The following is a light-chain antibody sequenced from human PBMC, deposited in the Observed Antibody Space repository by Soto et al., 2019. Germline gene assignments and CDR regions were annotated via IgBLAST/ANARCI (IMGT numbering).Light chain of an antibody. CDR1: QSVTTW. J-gene: IGKJ5*01. V-gene: IGKV1-5*03. CDR3: QQYSTYPIT. CDR2: KAS. Sequence: IQLTQSPSTLSASVGDRVTITCRASQSVTTWLAWYQQKPGKAPKLLIYKASNLESGLPSRFTGSGSGKEFTLTISSLQSDDFATYYCQQYSTYPITFGQGARLEI.